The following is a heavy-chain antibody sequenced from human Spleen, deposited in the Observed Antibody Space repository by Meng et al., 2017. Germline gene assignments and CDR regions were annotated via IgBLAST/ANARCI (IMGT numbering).Heavy chain of an antibody. CDR2: TYYRSKWYN. CDR3: ARGQWQYFQH. CDR1: GGSVSSNSAA. D-gene: IGHD6-19*01. J-gene: IGHJ1*01. V-gene: IGHV6-1*01. Sequence: QVQLQQSAQGLVRPSQTLSLTCAISGGSVSSNSAAWNWIRQSPWRGLEWLGRTYYRSKWYNDYAVSVKSRITINPDTSKNQFSLQLNSVTPEDTAVYYCARGQWQYFQHWGQGTLVTVSS.